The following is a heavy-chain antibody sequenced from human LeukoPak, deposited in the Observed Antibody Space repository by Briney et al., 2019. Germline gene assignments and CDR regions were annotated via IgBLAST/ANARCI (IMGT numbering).Heavy chain of an antibody. Sequence: ASVKVSCKASGYTFTGYYMHWVRQAPGQGLEWMGWINPNSGGTNYAQKFQGRVTMTRDTSISTAYMELSRLRSDDTAVYYCASGVGYYDSSGYVYYWGQGTLVTVSS. V-gene: IGHV1-2*02. CDR2: INPNSGGT. D-gene: IGHD3-22*01. J-gene: IGHJ4*02. CDR1: GYTFTGYY. CDR3: ASGVGYYDSSGYVYY.